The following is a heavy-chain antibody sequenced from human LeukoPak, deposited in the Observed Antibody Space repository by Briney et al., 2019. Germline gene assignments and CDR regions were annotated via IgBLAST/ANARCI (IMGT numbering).Heavy chain of an antibody. D-gene: IGHD3-3*01. J-gene: IGHJ3*02. CDR3: ARYPDFGVAIMAIDI. CDR1: GGSISSGGYY. V-gene: IGHV4-31*03. CDR2: IYYSGST. Sequence: SETLSLTCTVSGGSISSGGYYWSWIRQHPGKGLEWIGNIYYSGSTYYNPSLKSRVTISVDTSKNQFSLKLSSVTAADTAVYYCARYPDFGVAIMAIDIWGQGTMVTVSS.